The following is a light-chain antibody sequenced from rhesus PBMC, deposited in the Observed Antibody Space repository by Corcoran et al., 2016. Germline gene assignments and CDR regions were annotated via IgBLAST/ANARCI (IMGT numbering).Light chain of an antibody. CDR3: SSHTGSNTFI. Sequence: QAALTQPRSVSGSPGQSVAISCTGTSSDIGGYNYVSWYQQYPGTAPKLIISEVNKRPSGVSGRFSGSRSGNTASLTISGLQAEDEADYYCSSHTGSNTFIFGTGTRLTV. J-gene: IGLJ1*01. V-gene: IGLV2-32*02. CDR2: EVN. CDR1: SSDIGGYNY.